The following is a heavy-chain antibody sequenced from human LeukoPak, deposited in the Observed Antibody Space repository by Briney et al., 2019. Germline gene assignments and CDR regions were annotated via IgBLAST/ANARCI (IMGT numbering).Heavy chain of an antibody. J-gene: IGHJ5*02. CDR1: GYSFTSYD. Sequence: ASVKVSRNDSGYSFTSYDINWVRQATGQGLEWMGWMNTNTGNTGYAKKFQGRVTITTNTSISTAYMELYSLKSEGTAIYYCARGQGNWFDAWGERSLVTVSS. V-gene: IGHV1-8*03. CDR3: ARGQGNWFDA. CDR2: MNTNTGNT.